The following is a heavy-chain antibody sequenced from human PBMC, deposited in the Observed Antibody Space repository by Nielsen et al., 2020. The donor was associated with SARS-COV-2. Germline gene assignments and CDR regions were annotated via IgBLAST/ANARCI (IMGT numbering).Heavy chain of an antibody. V-gene: IGHV3-9*01. CDR1: GFTFDDYA. D-gene: IGHD3-10*01. CDR3: ARELPLLWFGERSLDYYYYYYGMDV. Sequence: SLKISCAASGFTFDDYAMHWVRQAPGKGLEWVSGISWNSGSIGYADSVKGRFTISRDNAKNSLYLQMNSLRAEDTAVYYCARELPLLWFGERSLDYYYYYYGMDVWGQGTTVTVSS. CDR2: ISWNSGSI. J-gene: IGHJ6*02.